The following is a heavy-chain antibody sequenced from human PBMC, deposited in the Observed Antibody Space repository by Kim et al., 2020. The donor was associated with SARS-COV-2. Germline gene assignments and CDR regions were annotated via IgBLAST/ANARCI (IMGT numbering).Heavy chain of an antibody. V-gene: IGHV1-69*13. J-gene: IGHJ4*01. Sequence: SVKVSCKASGDTFSSFALSWVRQAPGQGLEWMGGIIPIFGTANYAQKFQGRVTITADASTSTAYMELSSLRSEDTAVYYCARDPLDCSGGNCYPTTSRGWGQGTLGTLSS. D-gene: IGHD2-15*01. CDR1: GDTFSSFA. CDR3: ARDPLDCSGGNCYPTTSRG. CDR2: IIPIFGTA.